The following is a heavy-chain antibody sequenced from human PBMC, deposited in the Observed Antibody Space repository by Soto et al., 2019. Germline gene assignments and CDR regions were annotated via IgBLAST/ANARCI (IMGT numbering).Heavy chain of an antibody. D-gene: IGHD3-10*01. Sequence: LRLSCVASGLTFGSRAMTWVRQAPGEGLQWVSTITDTGGDAKYADSVRGRFVISRDNSKKTLYLQMTSLTAEDSAMYYCARGSTDSYPGSRIFNFWGRGTLVTVSS. CDR2: ITDTGGDA. CDR3: ARGSTDSYPGSRIFNF. V-gene: IGHV3-23*01. J-gene: IGHJ4*02. CDR1: GLTFGSRA.